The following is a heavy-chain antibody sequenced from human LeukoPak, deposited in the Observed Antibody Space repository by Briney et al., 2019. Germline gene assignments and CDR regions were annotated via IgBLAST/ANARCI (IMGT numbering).Heavy chain of an antibody. V-gene: IGHV3-33*01. D-gene: IGHD2-8*01. J-gene: IGHJ6*04. CDR1: GFTFSSYG. CDR2: IWYDGSNK. Sequence: PGRSLRLSCAASGFTFSSYGMHWVRQAPGKGLEWVAVIWYDGSNKYYADSVKGRFTISRDNSKNTLYLQMNSLRAGDTAVYYCARGMAGLYGMDVWGKGTTVTVSS. CDR3: ARGMAGLYGMDV.